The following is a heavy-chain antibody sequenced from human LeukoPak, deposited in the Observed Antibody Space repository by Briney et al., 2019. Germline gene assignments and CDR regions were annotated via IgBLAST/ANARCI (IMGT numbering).Heavy chain of an antibody. Sequence: GGSLRLSCAASGFTFSSYSMNWVRQAPGKGLEWVSSISSSSYIYYADSVKGRFTISRDNAKNSLYLQMNSLRAEDTAVYYCARGKSIVVVPAAFYWGQGTLVTVSS. J-gene: IGHJ4*02. CDR3: ARGKSIVVVPAAFY. D-gene: IGHD2-2*01. CDR2: ISSSSYI. V-gene: IGHV3-21*01. CDR1: GFTFSSYS.